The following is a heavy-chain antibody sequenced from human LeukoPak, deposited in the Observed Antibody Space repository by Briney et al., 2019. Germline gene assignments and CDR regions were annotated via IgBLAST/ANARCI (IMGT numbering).Heavy chain of an antibody. Sequence: GGSLRLSCAASGFTFSSYGMHWVRQAPGKGLEWVAVISYDGSNKYYADSVKGRFTISRDNSKNTLYLQMNSLRAEDTAVYYCAKDASARVIDYWGQGTLVTVSS. V-gene: IGHV3-30*18. CDR1: GFTFSSYG. J-gene: IGHJ4*02. CDR3: AKDASARVIDY. D-gene: IGHD2-2*01. CDR2: ISYDGSNK.